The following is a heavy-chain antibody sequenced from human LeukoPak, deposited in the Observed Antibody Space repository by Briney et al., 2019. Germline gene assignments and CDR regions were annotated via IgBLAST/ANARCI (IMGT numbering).Heavy chain of an antibody. CDR1: GFTFSSYW. J-gene: IGHJ3*02. CDR3: ARDRSSSWYGDDAFDI. D-gene: IGHD6-13*01. V-gene: IGHV3-74*01. Sequence: PGGSLRLSCAASGFTFSSYWMHWVRQAPGKGLVWVSRINSDGSSTSYADSVKGRFTISRDNAKNTLYLQMNSLRAEDTAAYYCARDRSSSWYGDDAFDIWGQGTMVTVSS. CDR2: INSDGSST.